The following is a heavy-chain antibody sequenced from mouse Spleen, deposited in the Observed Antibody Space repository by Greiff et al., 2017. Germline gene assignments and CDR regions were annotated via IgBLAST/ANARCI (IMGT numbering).Heavy chain of an antibody. Sequence: VQLQQSGAELVRPGTSVKVSCKASGYAFTNYLIEWVKQRPGQGLEWIGVINPGSGGTNYNEKFKGKATLTADKSSSTAYMQLNSLTSEDSAVYYCARGTYYGNYWYFDVWGAGTTVTVSS. CDR3: ARGTYYGNYWYFDV. CDR2: INPGSGGT. CDR1: GYAFTNYL. J-gene: IGHJ1*01. D-gene: IGHD2-10*01. V-gene: IGHV1-54*01.